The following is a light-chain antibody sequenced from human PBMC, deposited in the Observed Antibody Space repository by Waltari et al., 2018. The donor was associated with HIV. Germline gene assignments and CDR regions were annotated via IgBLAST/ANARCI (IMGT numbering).Light chain of an antibody. J-gene: IGLJ3*02. CDR2: DVS. CDR3: ILYPSSSTLEL. V-gene: IGLV2-14*03. CDR1: SSDVGGYNY. Sequence: QSALTQPASVSGSPGQSITISCTGTSSDVGGYNYVSWYQQHPGKAPKLMIYDVSNLPSRVAKLCSDSKSGNTASLTISGLEAEDDADYYCILYPSSSTLELFGGGTQLTVL.